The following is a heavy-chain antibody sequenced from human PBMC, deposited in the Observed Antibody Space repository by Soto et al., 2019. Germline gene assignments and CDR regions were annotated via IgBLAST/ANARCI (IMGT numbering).Heavy chain of an antibody. Sequence: QLQLQESGPGLVKPSETLSLKCTVSGGSISSSSYYWGWIRQPPGKGLDWIGNIYYSGYSGTTYYNPSLKSRLTISVDTSNNQFSLKLSSVTAADTAVYFCVSTSEWSVLDNWGQGTLVIVSS. CDR1: GGSISSSSYY. CDR2: IYYSGYSGTT. D-gene: IGHD3-3*01. J-gene: IGHJ4*02. CDR3: VSTSEWSVLDN. V-gene: IGHV4-39*01.